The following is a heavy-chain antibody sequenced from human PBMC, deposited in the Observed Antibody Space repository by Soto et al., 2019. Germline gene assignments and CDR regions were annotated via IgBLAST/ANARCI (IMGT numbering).Heavy chain of an antibody. CDR3: ARDYRFGVVINWFDP. CDR1: GYTFTSYG. J-gene: IGHJ5*02. Sequence: ASVKVSCKASGYTFTSYGISWVRQAPGQGLEWMGWISAYNGNTNYAQKLQGRVTMTTDTSTSTAYMELRSLGSDDTAVYYCARDYRFGVVINWFDPWGQGTLVTVSS. D-gene: IGHD3-3*01. V-gene: IGHV1-18*01. CDR2: ISAYNGNT.